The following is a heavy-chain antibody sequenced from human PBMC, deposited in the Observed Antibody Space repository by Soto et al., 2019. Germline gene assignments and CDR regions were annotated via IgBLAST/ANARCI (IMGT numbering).Heavy chain of an antibody. CDR2: IIPLFGTT. V-gene: IGHV1-69*06. CDR3: ARGDTIFVSSDRYYHYGLDV. D-gene: IGHD3-3*01. J-gene: IGHJ6*02. Sequence: QVKLVQSRAEVKKPGSSVRVSCKASEGSFNSYVVSWVRQAPGQGLQWMGGIIPLFGTTNYAHQLEGRVTITADTSTTTAYMELSGLRPGDTAVYYCARGDTIFVSSDRYYHYGLDVWGQGTTVIVPS. CDR1: EGSFNSYV.